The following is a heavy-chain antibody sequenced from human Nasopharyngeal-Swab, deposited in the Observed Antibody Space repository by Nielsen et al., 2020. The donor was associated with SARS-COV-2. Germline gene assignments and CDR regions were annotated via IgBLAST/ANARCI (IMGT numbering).Heavy chain of an antibody. Sequence: GESLKISCEASGFTFSSYAISWVRQAPGKGPEWVSAISGSGTTYYADSVKGRFTISRANSKNTLSLQMNRLRAEDTGVYYCAKGDTNGANDAFDIWGHVPMVTLSS. V-gene: IGHV3-23*01. CDR2: ISGSGTT. D-gene: IGHD2-8*01. CDR1: GFTFSSYA. J-gene: IGHJ3*02. CDR3: AKGDTNGANDAFDI.